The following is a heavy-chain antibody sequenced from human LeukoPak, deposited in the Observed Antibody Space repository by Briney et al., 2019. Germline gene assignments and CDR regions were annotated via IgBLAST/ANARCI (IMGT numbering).Heavy chain of an antibody. V-gene: IGHV2-5*02. Sequence: ESGPTLVKPTQTLTLTCTFSGFSLSTSGVGVGWIRQPPGKALEWLALIYWDDDKRYSPSLKSRLTITKDTSKNQVVLTMTNMDPVDTATYYCAHRRDKYYDFWSGYQHAFDIWGQGTMVTVSS. CDR2: IYWDDDK. CDR3: AHRRDKYYDFWSGYQHAFDI. J-gene: IGHJ3*02. D-gene: IGHD3-3*01. CDR1: GFSLSTSGVG.